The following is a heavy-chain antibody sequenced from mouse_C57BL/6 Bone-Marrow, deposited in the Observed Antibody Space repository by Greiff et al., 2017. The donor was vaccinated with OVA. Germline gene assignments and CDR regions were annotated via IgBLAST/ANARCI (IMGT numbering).Heavy chain of an antibody. Sequence: QVQLKQSGAELARPGASVKLSCKASGYTFTSYGISWVKQRTGQGLEWIGEIYPRSGNTYYNEKFKGKATLTADKSSSTAYMELRSLTSEDSAVYFCARDCPYHGSSSWFAYWGQGTLVTVSA. CDR1: GYTFTSYG. D-gene: IGHD1-1*01. V-gene: IGHV1-81*01. CDR3: ARDCPYHGSSSWFAY. CDR2: IYPRSGNT. J-gene: IGHJ3*01.